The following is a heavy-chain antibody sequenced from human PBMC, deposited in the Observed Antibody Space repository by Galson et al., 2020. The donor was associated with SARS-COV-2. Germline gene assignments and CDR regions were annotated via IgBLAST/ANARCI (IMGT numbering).Heavy chain of an antibody. V-gene: IGHV4-61*01. CDR1: GGSVSSGSYY. CDR3: ATADLADYSNPD. J-gene: IGHJ4*02. D-gene: IGHD4-4*01. Sequence: SQTLSLTCSVSGGSVSSGSYYWSWIRQPPGKGLEWIGYVYYSGSTYYNPSLKSRVTISVDTSKNQFSLKLSSVTAADTAIYYCATADLADYSNPDWGQGTLVTVSS. CDR2: VYYSGST.